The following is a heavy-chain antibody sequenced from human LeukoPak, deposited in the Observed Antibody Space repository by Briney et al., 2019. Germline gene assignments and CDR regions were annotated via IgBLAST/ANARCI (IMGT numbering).Heavy chain of an antibody. CDR2: IYPNSGGT. V-gene: IGHV1-2*02. Sequence: ASVKVSCKASGYTFTGYYMHWVRQAPGQGLEWMGWIYPNSGGTNYAQKFQGRVTMTRNTSISTAYMELSSLRSEDTAVYYCARGGYSYGYLYYYYYMDVWGKGTTVTVSS. D-gene: IGHD5-18*01. J-gene: IGHJ6*03. CDR1: GYTFTGYY. CDR3: ARGGYSYGYLYYYYYMDV.